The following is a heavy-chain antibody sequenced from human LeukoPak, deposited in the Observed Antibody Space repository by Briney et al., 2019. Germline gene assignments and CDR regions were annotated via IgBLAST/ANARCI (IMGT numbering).Heavy chain of an antibody. Sequence: GGSLRLSCAASGFSFSSYWMSWVRQAPGKGLEWVANIKQDGSEKYYVDSVKGRFTISRDNAKNSLYLQLNSLRAEDTAVYYCAREGITAAADYWGQGTLVTVSS. CDR2: IKQDGSEK. J-gene: IGHJ4*02. D-gene: IGHD6-13*01. CDR3: AREGITAAADY. CDR1: GFSFSSYW. V-gene: IGHV3-7*01.